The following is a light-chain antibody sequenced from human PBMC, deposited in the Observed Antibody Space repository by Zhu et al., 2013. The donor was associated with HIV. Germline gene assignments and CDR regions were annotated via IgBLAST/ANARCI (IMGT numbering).Light chain of an antibody. CDR1: QDISNF. Sequence: DVQMTQSPSSLSASVGDRVTITCQATQDISNFLNWYKQKPGKAPELLIYDASNLETGVPSRFSGSGSGTDFTLTISNLQPEDFAKYYCQQYDTSTPMYTFGQGTNLEIK. V-gene: IGKV1-33*01. CDR3: QQYDTSTPMYT. CDR2: DAS. J-gene: IGKJ2*01.